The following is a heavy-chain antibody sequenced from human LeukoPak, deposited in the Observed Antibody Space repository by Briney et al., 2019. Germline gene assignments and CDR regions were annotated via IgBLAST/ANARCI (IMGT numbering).Heavy chain of an antibody. CDR2: INHSGST. D-gene: IGHD3-16*02. CDR3: AREGDYVWGSYRNNWFDP. V-gene: IGHV4-34*01. CDR1: GGSFSGYY. Sequence: SETLSLTCAVYGGSFSGYYWSWIRQPPGKGLEWIGEINHSGSTNYNPSLKSRVTISVDTSKNQFSLKLSSVTAADTAMYYCAREGDYVWGSYRNNWFDPWGQGTLVTVSS. J-gene: IGHJ5*02.